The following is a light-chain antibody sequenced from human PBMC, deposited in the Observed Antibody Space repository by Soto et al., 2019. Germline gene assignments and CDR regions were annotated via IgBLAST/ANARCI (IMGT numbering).Light chain of an antibody. Sequence: AIQMTQSPSSLSASVGDRVTIPCRASQGIGNALGWYQQKPGKPPKVLTYGASKLQCGVPPRFSGSGSGTDFTLAISSVQPEDSATYYCLQDINYPWTFGQGTKVDIK. CDR3: LQDINYPWT. V-gene: IGKV1-6*01. J-gene: IGKJ1*01. CDR2: GAS. CDR1: QGIGNA.